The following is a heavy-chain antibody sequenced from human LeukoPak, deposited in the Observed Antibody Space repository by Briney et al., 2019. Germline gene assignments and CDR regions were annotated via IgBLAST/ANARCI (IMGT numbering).Heavy chain of an antibody. Sequence: GGSLRLSCAASGFTFSSYAMHWLRQAPGKGLEWVAIISYDGSNKYYADSVKGRFTISRDNSKNTLYLQMNSLRAEDTAVYYCAKTSPPYFDWAPVDYWGQGTLVTVSS. J-gene: IGHJ4*02. CDR3: AKTSPPYFDWAPVDY. CDR1: GFTFSSYA. V-gene: IGHV3-30*04. D-gene: IGHD3-9*01. CDR2: ISYDGSNK.